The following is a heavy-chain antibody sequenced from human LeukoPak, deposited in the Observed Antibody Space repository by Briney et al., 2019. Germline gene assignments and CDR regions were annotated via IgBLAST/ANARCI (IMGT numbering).Heavy chain of an antibody. CDR2: TYYRSKWYN. Sequence: SQTLSLTCDSSGDSVSSNSVTWNWIRQSPSRGLEWLGRTYYRSKWYNEYAVSVKSRITINPDTSKNQFALQLNSVTPEDTAVYYCARAVAGFLDYWGQGTPVTVSS. J-gene: IGHJ4*02. CDR3: ARAVAGFLDY. V-gene: IGHV6-1*01. D-gene: IGHD6-19*01. CDR1: GDSVSSNSVT.